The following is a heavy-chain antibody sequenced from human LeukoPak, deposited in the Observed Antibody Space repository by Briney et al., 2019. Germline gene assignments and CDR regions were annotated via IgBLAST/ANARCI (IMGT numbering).Heavy chain of an antibody. D-gene: IGHD6-13*01. V-gene: IGHV3-66*01. J-gene: IGHJ5*02. CDR2: IYSGGST. CDR1: GFTVSSNY. Sequence: GGSLRLSCAASGFTVSSNYMSWVRQAPGKGLEWVSVIYSGGSTYYADSVKGRFTISRDNSKNTLYLQMNSLRAEDTAVYFCARAAGTSFGHRQFRWFDPWGQGTLVTVSS. CDR3: ARAAGTSFGHRQFRWFDP.